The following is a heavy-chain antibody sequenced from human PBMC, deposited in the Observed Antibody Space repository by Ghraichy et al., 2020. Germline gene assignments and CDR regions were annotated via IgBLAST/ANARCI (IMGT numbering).Heavy chain of an antibody. CDR1: GFTFDRHD. CDR2: IKPDGSER. Sequence: GGSLRLSCAVSGFTFDRHDMAWVRQAPGKGLEWVANIKPDGSERYYVDSVKGRFTISRDNAKNSVYLQMNSLRAEDTAVYYCTRAMEVWGQGTTVTVSS. CDR3: TRAMEV. J-gene: IGHJ6*02. V-gene: IGHV3-7*01.